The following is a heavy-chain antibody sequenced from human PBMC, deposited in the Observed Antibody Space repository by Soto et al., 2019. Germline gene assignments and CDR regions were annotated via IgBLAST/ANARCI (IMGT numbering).Heavy chain of an antibody. CDR3: ARDRVVRGTMVDYCYCMDV. D-gene: IGHD3-10*01. CDR2: IYSGGST. J-gene: IGHJ6*02. Sequence: EVQLVETGGGLIQPGGSLRLSCAASGFTVSSNYMSWVRQAPGKGLEWVSVIYSGGSTYYADSVKGRFTISSDNSKNTLYLQMNSLRADDTAVYYCARDRVVRGTMVDYCYCMDVCGQGTTVTVAS. CDR1: GFTVSSNY. V-gene: IGHV3-53*02.